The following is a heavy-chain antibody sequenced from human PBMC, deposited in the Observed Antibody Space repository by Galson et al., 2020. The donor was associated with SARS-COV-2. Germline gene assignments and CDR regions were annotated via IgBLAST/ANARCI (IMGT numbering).Heavy chain of an antibody. D-gene: IGHD1-26*01. CDR3: ARGLHGSHVSLFEY. CDR1: GDSVSSNTVA. V-gene: IGHV6-1*01. J-gene: IGHJ4*02. CDR2: TYYRSRWYN. Sequence: SETLSLTCAISGDSVSSNTVAWNWIRQSPSRGLEWLGRTYYRSRWYNDYALSVKSRITINPDTSKNQISLQLNSVTPEDSAVYYCARGLHGSHVSLFEYWGQGTLVTVSS.